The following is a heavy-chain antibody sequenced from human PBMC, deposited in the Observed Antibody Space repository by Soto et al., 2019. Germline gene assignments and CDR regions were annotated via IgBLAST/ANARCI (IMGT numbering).Heavy chain of an antibody. V-gene: IGHV3-53*02. CDR3: ARGLSLSEWWFDY. CDR2: IYSGGTT. J-gene: IGHJ4*02. CDR1: GFTVSSNY. Sequence: EVQLVETGGGLIQPGGSLRLSCAVSGFTVSSNYMNWVRRAPGKGLEWVSVIYSGGTTDYADSVKGRFTIYRDSSKNTLYLQMNSLRAEDTAVYYCARGLSLSEWWFDYWGQGTLVTVSS. D-gene: IGHD2-8*01.